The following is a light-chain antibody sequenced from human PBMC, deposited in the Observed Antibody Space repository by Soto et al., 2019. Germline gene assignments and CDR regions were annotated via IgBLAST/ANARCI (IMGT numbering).Light chain of an antibody. J-gene: IGKJ1*01. CDR1: QSVSSN. CDR2: GAS. Sequence: EIVMTQSPATLSVSPGERATLSCRASQSVSSNLAWYQQKPGQAPRLLIYGASTRATGIPARFSGSGSGTEFTLTINTLQAEDVAVYYCQQYYYSLRTFGQGTKVQIK. CDR3: QQYYYSLRT. V-gene: IGKV3-15*01.